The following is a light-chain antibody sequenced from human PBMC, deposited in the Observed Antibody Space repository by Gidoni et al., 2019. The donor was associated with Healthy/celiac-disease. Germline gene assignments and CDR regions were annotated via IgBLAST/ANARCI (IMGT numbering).Light chain of an antibody. V-gene: IGKV3-20*01. J-gene: IGKJ4*01. CDR1: QSVSSSY. Sequence: IVLTQSPGTLSLSPGERATLSCRASQSVSSSYLAWYQQKPGQAPRRLIYGASSRATGIPDRFSGSGSGTDFTLTISRLEPEDFAVYYCQQYGSSPFXGXTKVEIK. CDR3: QQYGSSP. CDR2: GAS.